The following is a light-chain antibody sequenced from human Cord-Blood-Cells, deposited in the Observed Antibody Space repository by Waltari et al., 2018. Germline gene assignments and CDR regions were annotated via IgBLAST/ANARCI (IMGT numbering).Light chain of an antibody. CDR3: MQALQTPRT. CDR1: QSLLHSNGYNY. V-gene: IGKV2-28*01. Sequence: DIVMTQSPLSLPVTPGEPASISCRSSQSLLHSNGYNYLDWYLQKPEQSPQLMIYLGSNRAYGVPDRFSGSGSGTDFTLKISRVEAEDVGVYYCMQALQTPRTFGQGTKVEIK. CDR2: LGS. J-gene: IGKJ1*01.